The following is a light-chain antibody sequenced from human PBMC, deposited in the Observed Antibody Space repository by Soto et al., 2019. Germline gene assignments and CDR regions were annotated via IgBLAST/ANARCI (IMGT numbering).Light chain of an antibody. Sequence: DIQLTQSPSSLSPSVGDRITLSCRASQSISRNLNWYQQMPGKAPSLLIYAARDLQSGVPGRFSGSGSGTEFNLTISSLQPEDLTTYYCQQSHSTPYTFGQGTKLEI. CDR2: AAR. CDR3: QQSHSTPYT. V-gene: IGKV1-39*01. CDR1: QSISRN. J-gene: IGKJ2*01.